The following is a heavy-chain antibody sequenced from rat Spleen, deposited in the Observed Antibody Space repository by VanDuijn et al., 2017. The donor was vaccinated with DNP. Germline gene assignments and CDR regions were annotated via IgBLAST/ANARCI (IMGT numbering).Heavy chain of an antibody. CDR1: GFIFSNYW. V-gene: IGHV5-31*01. Sequence: EVQLVESGGGPVQPGRSLRLSCVASGFIFSNYWMTWIRQAPGKGLEWVASISNTGGGNTYYRDSVKGRFTISRDNAKSTLYLQMDSLRSEDTATYYCARHVITTRDYFDYWGQGVMVTVSS. CDR3: ARHVITTRDYFDY. CDR2: ISNTGGGNT. J-gene: IGHJ2*01. D-gene: IGHD1-10*01.